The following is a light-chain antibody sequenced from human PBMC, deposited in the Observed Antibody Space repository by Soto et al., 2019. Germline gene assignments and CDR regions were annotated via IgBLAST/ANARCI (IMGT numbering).Light chain of an antibody. CDR1: SSDVGGYNY. CDR3: CSCAGSYTYV. CDR2: DVS. J-gene: IGLJ1*01. V-gene: IGLV2-11*01. Sequence: QSALTQPRSVSGSPGQSVTISCTGTSSDVGGYNYVSWYQQHPGKAPKLMIYDVSKRPSGVPDRFSGSKSGNTASLTISGLQAEDAADYSCCSCAGSYTYVFGTGTKLTV.